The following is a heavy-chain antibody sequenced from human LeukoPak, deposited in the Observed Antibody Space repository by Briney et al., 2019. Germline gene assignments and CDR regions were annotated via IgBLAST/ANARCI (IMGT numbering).Heavy chain of an antibody. D-gene: IGHD6-19*01. Sequence: GESLKISCKGSGYSFTSYWIGWVRQMPGKGLEWMGIIYPGDSGTRYSPSFQGQVTISADKSISTAYLQWSSLKASDTAMYYCARLQAYSSGRYYYYYGMDVWGQGTTVTVSS. CDR3: ARLQAYSSGRYYYYYGMDV. CDR2: IYPGDSGT. V-gene: IGHV5-51*01. CDR1: GYSFTSYW. J-gene: IGHJ6*02.